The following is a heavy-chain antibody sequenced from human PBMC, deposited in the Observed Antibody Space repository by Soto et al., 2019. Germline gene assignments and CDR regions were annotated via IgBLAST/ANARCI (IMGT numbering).Heavy chain of an antibody. D-gene: IGHD2-21*01. CDR3: ARSDHSHIFAFQH. J-gene: IGHJ1*01. Sequence: EVQLVESGGGLVQPGGSLRLSCAASGFAFSAYSMNWVRQAPGRGLAWVSYISSSSGSIYYADSAKGRFTISRDNAKASLFLQGHPLRAEDPAVYFCARSDHSHIFAFQHWGQGTLVVVSS. CDR1: GFAFSAYS. CDR2: ISSSSGSI. V-gene: IGHV3-48*01.